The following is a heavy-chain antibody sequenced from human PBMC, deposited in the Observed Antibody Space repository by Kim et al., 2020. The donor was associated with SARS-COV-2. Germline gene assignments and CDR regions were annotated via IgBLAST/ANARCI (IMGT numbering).Heavy chain of an antibody. D-gene: IGHD5-12*01. CDR1: GGTFSSYA. J-gene: IGHJ6*02. Sequence: SVKVSCKASGGTFSSYAISWVRQAPGQGLEWMGGIIPIFGTANYAQKFQGRVTITADESTSTAYMELSSLRSEDTAVYYCALSSGYEANYYYYGMDVWGQGTTVTVSS. CDR3: ALSSGYEANYYYYGMDV. V-gene: IGHV1-69*13. CDR2: IIPIFGTA.